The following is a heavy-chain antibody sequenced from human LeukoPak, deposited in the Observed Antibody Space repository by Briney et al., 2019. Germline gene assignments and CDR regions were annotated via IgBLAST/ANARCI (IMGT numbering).Heavy chain of an antibody. CDR2: ISPSGGGT. V-gene: IGHV1-46*01. J-gene: IGHJ6*03. D-gene: IGHD1-26*01. CDR1: GYTFTGYY. CDR3: ASSGSYRVPYYYYMDV. Sequence: ASVKVSCKASGYTFTGYYMHWVRQAPEQGLEWMGIISPSGGGTGYAQKFQGRITMTRDMSTRTDYMELSSLRYEDTAVYYCASSGSYRVPYYYYMDVWGKGTTVTISS.